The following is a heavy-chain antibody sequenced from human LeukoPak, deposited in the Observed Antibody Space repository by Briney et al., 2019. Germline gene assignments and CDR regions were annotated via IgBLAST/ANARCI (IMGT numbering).Heavy chain of an antibody. CDR1: GGSISSYY. J-gene: IGHJ6*02. D-gene: IGHD2-2*01. V-gene: IGHV4-59*12. CDR2: IYYSGST. Sequence: PSETLSLTCTVSGGSISSYYWSWIRQPPGKGLEWIGYIYYSGSTNYNPSLKSRVTISVDTSKNQFSLKLSSVTAADTAVYYCARGFCSSTSCRYYYYYGMDVWGQGTTVTVSS. CDR3: ARGFCSSTSCRYYYYYGMDV.